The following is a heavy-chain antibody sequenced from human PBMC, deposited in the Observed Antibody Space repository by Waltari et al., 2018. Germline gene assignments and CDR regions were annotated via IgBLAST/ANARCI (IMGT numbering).Heavy chain of an antibody. CDR2: IRGDAAKT. Sequence: QLSESGGDLVQPGGSLRLSCSASGFTFSLYSMTWVRQAPGKGLELVSAIRGDAAKTYYSDAVKGRFSIPGDNTRNVLFLQLDGLGAEDTALYYCAKDARALTSGLYCGADCYSDFWGQGTLVTVSS. CDR3: AKDARALTSGLYCGADCYSDF. J-gene: IGHJ4*03. V-gene: IGHV3-23*01. CDR1: GFTFSLYS. D-gene: IGHD2-21*02.